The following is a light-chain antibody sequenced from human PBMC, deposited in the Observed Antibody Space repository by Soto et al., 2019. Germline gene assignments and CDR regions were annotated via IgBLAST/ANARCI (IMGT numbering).Light chain of an antibody. J-gene: IGKJ1*01. Sequence: ETVFTQSPGTLSLSRGERATLSCRASQSVTSSSLAWYQQKPGQAPRLLTYAASSRATGIPDRFSGSGSGTDFTLTISRLEPEDFAVYYCHQRQSWPRTFGQGTKVDIK. V-gene: IGKV3D-20*02. CDR3: HQRQSWPRT. CDR2: AAS. CDR1: QSVTSSS.